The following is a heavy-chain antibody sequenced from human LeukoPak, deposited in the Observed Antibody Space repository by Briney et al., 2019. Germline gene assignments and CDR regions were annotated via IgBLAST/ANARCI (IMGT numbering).Heavy chain of an antibody. D-gene: IGHD3-10*01. CDR1: GFTFDDYA. CDR3: AKDPSGSGSYYGMDV. J-gene: IGHJ6*04. Sequence: GGSLRLSCAASGFTFDDYAMHWVRQAPGKGLEWVSLISWDGGSTYYADSVKGRFTISRDNSKNSLYLQMNSLRAEDTALYYCAKDPSGSGSYYGMDVWGKGTTVAVSS. CDR2: ISWDGGST. V-gene: IGHV3-43D*04.